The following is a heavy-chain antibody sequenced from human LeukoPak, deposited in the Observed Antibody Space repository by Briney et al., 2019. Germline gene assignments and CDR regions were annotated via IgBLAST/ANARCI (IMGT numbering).Heavy chain of an antibody. CDR1: GFILNDYG. CDR3: ARDRHCVNGVCHSPPGMDV. J-gene: IGHJ6*02. CDR2: IWFDKNQ. V-gene: IGHV3-33*01. D-gene: IGHD2-8*01. Sequence: GGSLRLSCAASGFILNDYGMHWVRQAPGKGLEWVADIWFDKNQHFADSEKGRFAISRDNSKNTVYLQINSLRAEDTAVYYCARDRHCVNGVCHSPPGMDVWGQGTTVTVSS.